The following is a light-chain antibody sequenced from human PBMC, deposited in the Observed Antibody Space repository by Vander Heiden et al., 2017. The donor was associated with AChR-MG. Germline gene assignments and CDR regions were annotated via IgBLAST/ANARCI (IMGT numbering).Light chain of an antibody. J-gene: IGLJ1*01. V-gene: IGLV3-21*03. CDR1: DIGSIG. CDR3: QVWDSSSDHRV. Sequence: SSLLTQPPSVSVAPGKTATITCGVSDIGSIGVHWYQQRPGQAPVLVVYDDSDRPSGIPERFSGSNSGNTATLTISRVEAGDEADYYCQVWDSSSDHRVFGTGTKVTVL. CDR2: DDS.